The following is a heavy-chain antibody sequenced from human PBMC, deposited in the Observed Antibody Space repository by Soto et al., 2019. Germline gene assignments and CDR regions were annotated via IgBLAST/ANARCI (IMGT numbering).Heavy chain of an antibody. J-gene: IGHJ3*02. V-gene: IGHV1-69*13. CDR1: GGTFSSYA. CDR2: IIPIFGTA. D-gene: IGHD6-19*01. CDR3: ARAGHPGSGWGNDAFDI. Sequence: GASLKVSCKASGGTFSSYAISWVRQAPGQGLEWMGGIIPIFGTANYAQKFQGRVTITADESTSTAYMELSSLRSEDTAVYYFARAGHPGSGWGNDAFDIWGQGTMVTVSS.